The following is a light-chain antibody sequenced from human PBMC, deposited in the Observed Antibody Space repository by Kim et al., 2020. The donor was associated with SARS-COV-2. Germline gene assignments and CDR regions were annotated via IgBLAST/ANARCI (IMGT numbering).Light chain of an antibody. J-gene: IGKJ3*01. CDR2: AAS. Sequence: ASLGDRSTITFRASQRISRHLAWYHQNPGNPPKLLIYAASTLQSRVPSSFSVTGSGTDFTLPISSLQPEDFATYSCQQLHTYPLTFGPGTKVDIK. CDR1: QRISRH. CDR3: QQLHTYPLT. V-gene: IGKV1-9*01.